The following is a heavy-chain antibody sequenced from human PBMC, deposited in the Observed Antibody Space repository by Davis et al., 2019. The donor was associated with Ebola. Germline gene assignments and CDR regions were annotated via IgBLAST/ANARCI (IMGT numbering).Heavy chain of an antibody. V-gene: IGHV1-69*13. Sequence: SVKVSCKASGYTFTSYAISWVRQAPGQGLEWMGGIIPIFGTANYAQKFQGRVTITADESTSTAYMELSSLRSEDTAVYYCATASGIVVSYSYGMDVWGQGTTVTVSS. CDR3: ATASGIVVSYSYGMDV. CDR1: GYTFTSYA. D-gene: IGHD1-26*01. J-gene: IGHJ6*02. CDR2: IIPIFGTA.